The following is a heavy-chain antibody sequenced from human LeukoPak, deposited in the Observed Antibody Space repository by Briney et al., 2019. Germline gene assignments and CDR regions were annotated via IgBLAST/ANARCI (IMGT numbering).Heavy chain of an antibody. CDR2: IYYSGST. Sequence: SETLSLTRTVSGGSVSGGSYYWSWIRQPPGKGLEWIGYIYYSGSTNYNPSLKSRVTISVDTSKNQFSLKLSSVTAADTAVYYCARGPGGGSRNWFDPWGQGTLVTVSS. V-gene: IGHV4-61*01. D-gene: IGHD2-15*01. CDR3: ARGPGGGSRNWFDP. J-gene: IGHJ5*02. CDR1: GGSVSGGSYY.